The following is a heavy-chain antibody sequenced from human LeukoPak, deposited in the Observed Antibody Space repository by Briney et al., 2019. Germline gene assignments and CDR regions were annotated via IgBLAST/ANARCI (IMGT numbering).Heavy chain of an antibody. D-gene: IGHD3-22*01. CDR1: GGSISSSSYY. CDR3: ARDMVNYDSSGYYY. J-gene: IGHJ4*02. CDR2: IYYSGST. Sequence: PSETLSLTCTVSGGSISSSSYYWGWIRQPPGKGLEWIGSIYYSGSTYYNPSLKSRVTISVDTSKNQFSLKLSSVTAADTAVYYCARDMVNYDSSGYYYWGQGTLVTVSS. V-gene: IGHV4-39*07.